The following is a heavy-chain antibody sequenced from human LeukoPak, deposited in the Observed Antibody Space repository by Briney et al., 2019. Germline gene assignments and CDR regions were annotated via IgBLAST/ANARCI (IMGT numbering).Heavy chain of an antibody. CDR2: IYRSGST. CDR1: GDSLSTYY. D-gene: IGHD5-12*01. V-gene: IGHV4-4*07. J-gene: IGHJ5*02. CDR3: ARCSGNGYDYSWLDP. Sequence: PSETLSLTCTVSGDSLSTYYWSWIRQPAGKGLEWIGRIYRSGSTNYNPSPKSRVTMSVDTSKNQFSLKLSSVTAADTAVYYCARCSGNGYDYSWLDPWGQGTLVTVSS.